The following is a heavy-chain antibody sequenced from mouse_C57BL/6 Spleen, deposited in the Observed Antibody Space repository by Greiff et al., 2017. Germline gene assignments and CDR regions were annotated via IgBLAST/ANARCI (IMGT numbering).Heavy chain of an antibody. J-gene: IGHJ2*01. D-gene: IGHD1-1*01. Sequence: VQLQQSGAELVRPGASVTLSCKASGYTFTDYEMHWVKQTTVHGLEWIGAIDPETGGTAYHPKFKGKSILTADKSSSTSYMGLRSLTSEDSAVYYCTRGGTTVYWGQGTTLTVSS. CDR3: TRGGTTVY. CDR1: GYTFTDYE. CDR2: IDPETGGT. V-gene: IGHV1-15*01.